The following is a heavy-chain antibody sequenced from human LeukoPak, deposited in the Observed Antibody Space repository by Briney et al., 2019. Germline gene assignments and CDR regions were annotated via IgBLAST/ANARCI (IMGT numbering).Heavy chain of an antibody. D-gene: IGHD6-13*01. CDR2: FDPEDGET. CDR3: ATGNWEAAAAGTWDY. V-gene: IGHV1-24*01. CDR1: GYTLTELS. Sequence: ASVTVSCTVSGYTLTELSMHWVRQAPGKGLEWMGGFDPEDGETTYAQKFQGRVTMTEDTSTDTAYMELSSLRSEDTAVYYCATGNWEAAAAGTWDYWGQGTLVTVSS. J-gene: IGHJ4*02.